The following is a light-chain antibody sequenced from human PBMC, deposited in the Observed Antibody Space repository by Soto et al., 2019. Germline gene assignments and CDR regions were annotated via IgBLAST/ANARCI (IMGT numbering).Light chain of an antibody. CDR2: NTN. V-gene: IGLV8-61*01. Sequence: QTVVTQEPSFSVSPGGTVTLTCGLSSGSVSTSYYPSWYQQTPGQAPRTLIYNTNTRSSGVPDRFSGSILGNKAALTITGAQTDDESDYYCMVYVDSAMVFGGGTKLTV. CDR1: SGSVSTSYY. CDR3: MVYVDSAMV. J-gene: IGLJ2*01.